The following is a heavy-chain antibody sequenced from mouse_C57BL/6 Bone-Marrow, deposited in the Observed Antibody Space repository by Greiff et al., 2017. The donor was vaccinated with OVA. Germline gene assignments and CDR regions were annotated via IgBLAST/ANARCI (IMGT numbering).Heavy chain of an antibody. CDR2: IFPGSGST. D-gene: IGHD1-1*01. V-gene: IGHV1-75*01. CDR1: GYTFTDYY. Sequence: VQLQQSGPELVKPGASVKISCKASGYTFTDYYINWVKQRPGQGLEWIGWIFPGSGSTYYNEKFKGKATLTVDKSSSTAYMLLSSLTSEDSAVYFCARSYYYGSSYWFAYWGQGTLVTVFA. J-gene: IGHJ3*01. CDR3: ARSYYYGSSYWFAY.